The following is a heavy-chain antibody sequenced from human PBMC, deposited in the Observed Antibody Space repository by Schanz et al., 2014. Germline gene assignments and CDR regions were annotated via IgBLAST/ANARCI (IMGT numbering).Heavy chain of an antibody. CDR2: IGPDSGST. Sequence: QVQLVQSGAEVKPPGASVRVSCKASGYTYIAYDMHWVRQAPGQGLEWMGRIGPDSGSTTYAQKFQGRVTVTRDTSISTAYMELWRLGSEDTAMYYCASDGSGRYTDFDYWGQGTLVTVSS. CDR1: GYTYIAYD. CDR3: ASDGSGRYTDFDY. V-gene: IGHV1-2*06. D-gene: IGHD1-26*01. J-gene: IGHJ4*02.